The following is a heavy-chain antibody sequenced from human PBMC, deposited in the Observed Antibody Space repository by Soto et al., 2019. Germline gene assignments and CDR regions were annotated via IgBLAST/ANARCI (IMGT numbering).Heavy chain of an antibody. CDR3: ARNGYYDFWSGYYHPNWFDP. Sequence: QVQLQESGPGLVKPSETLSLTCTVSGGSISSYYWSWIQQPPGKGLEWIGYIYYSGSTNYNPSLKSRVTISVDTSKNQFSLKLSSVTAADTAVYYCARNGYYDFWSGYYHPNWFDPWGQGTLVTVSS. D-gene: IGHD3-3*01. CDR1: GGSISSYY. CDR2: IYYSGST. V-gene: IGHV4-59*01. J-gene: IGHJ5*02.